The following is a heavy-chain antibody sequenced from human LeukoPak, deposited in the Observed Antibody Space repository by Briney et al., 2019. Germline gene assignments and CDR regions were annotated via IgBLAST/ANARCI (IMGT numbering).Heavy chain of an antibody. CDR3: ARDQQLEFDY. D-gene: IGHD6-13*01. Sequence: GASVKVSCKASGYTFTSYGISWVRQAPGQGLEWMGWINTYNGNTISAQKLQGRVTMTTDTSTSTAYMELRSLRSDDTAMYYCARDQQLEFDYWGQGTLVTVSS. J-gene: IGHJ4*02. CDR2: INTYNGNT. V-gene: IGHV1-18*01. CDR1: GYTFTSYG.